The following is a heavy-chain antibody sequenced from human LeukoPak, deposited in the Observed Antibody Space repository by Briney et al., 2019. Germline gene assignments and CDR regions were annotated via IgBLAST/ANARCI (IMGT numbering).Heavy chain of an antibody. Sequence: GGSLRLSCAASGFTFRTYGMHWFRQAPGKGLEWVSYISSSGSTIYYADSVKGRFTISRDNAKNSLYLQMNSLRAEDTAVYYCARRTGDSYYFDYWGQGTLVTVSS. CDR3: ARRTGDSYYFDY. D-gene: IGHD1-26*01. CDR2: ISSSGSTI. CDR1: GFTFRTYG. J-gene: IGHJ4*02. V-gene: IGHV3-48*04.